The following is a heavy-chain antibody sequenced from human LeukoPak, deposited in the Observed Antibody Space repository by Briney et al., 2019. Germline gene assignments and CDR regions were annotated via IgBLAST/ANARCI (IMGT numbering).Heavy chain of an antibody. CDR3: ARRRRYYYGSGSYFFDW. J-gene: IGHJ4*02. CDR1: GGFFSGYY. CDR2: INHSGST. Sequence: SETLSLTCAVYGGFFSGYYWSWIRKPPGKGLEWIGEINHSGSTNYNPSLKSRVTISVDTSKNQFSLKLSSVTAADTAVYYCARRRRYYYGSGSYFFDWWGQGTLVTVSS. V-gene: IGHV4-34*01. D-gene: IGHD3-10*01.